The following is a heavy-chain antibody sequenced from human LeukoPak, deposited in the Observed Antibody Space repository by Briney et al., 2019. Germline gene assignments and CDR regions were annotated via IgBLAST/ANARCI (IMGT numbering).Heavy chain of an antibody. CDR1: GGSISSGSYY. Sequence: PSQTLSLTCTVSGGSISSGSYYWSWIRQPAGKGLEWIGRSYTSGSTNYNPSLKSRVTISVDTSKNQFSLKLSSVTAADTAVYYCARGVSGYSSRYYYYYMDVWGKGTTVTVSS. V-gene: IGHV4-61*02. J-gene: IGHJ6*03. CDR2: SYTSGST. CDR3: ARGVSGYSSRYYYYYMDV. D-gene: IGHD5-18*01.